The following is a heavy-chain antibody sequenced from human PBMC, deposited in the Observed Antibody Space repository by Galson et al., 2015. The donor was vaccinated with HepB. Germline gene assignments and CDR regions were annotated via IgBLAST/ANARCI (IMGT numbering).Heavy chain of an antibody. D-gene: IGHD5-18*01. CDR1: GFTFSSYA. J-gene: IGHJ5*02. V-gene: IGHV3-23*01. CDR3: AKELHSYGFIGWFDP. CDR2: ISGSGGST. Sequence: SLRLSCAASGFTFSSYAMSWVRQAPGKGLEWVSAISGSGGSTYYADSVKGRFTISRDNSKNTLYLQMNSLRAEDAAVYYCAKELHSYGFIGWFDPWGQGTLVTVSS.